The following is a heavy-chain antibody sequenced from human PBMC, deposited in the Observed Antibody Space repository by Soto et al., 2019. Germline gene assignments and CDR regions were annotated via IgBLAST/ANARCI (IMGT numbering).Heavy chain of an antibody. V-gene: IGHV1-8*01. D-gene: IGHD2-21*01. CDR3: ARGLVDSGGNCFDS. J-gene: IGHJ4*02. CDR1: GYNINSYD. Sequence: ASVKVSCKASGYNINSYDMNWVRQATGQGLEWMGWMNPKSGDTGFAEKFQGRVKMTWNTSTGTVYLEISSLRPEDTAVYYCARGLVDSGGNCFDSWGQGTQVTVSS. CDR2: MNPKSGDT.